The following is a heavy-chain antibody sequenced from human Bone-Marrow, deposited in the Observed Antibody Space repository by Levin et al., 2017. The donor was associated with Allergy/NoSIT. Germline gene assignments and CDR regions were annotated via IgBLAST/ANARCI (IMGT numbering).Heavy chain of an antibody. D-gene: IGHD2-15*01. J-gene: IGHJ4*02. CDR3: ARTLGYCSGDSCYFYSDY. V-gene: IGHV4-39*07. CDR2: IYHSGST. CDR1: GGSISSSTYY. Sequence: KPSETLSLTCTVSGGSISSSTYYWVWIRQPPGKGLEWIGSIYHSGSTYYNPSLKSRVTISVDTSKNQFSLKVTSVTAADTAVYYCARTLGYCSGDSCYFYSDYWGRGTLVTVSS.